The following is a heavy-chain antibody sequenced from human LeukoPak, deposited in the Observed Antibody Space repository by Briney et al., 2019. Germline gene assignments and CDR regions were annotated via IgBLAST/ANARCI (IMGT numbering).Heavy chain of an antibody. CDR3: ARVLGYGDSLDAFDI. Sequence: SETLSLTCTVSGGSISSGGYYWSWIRQHPGEGLEWIGYIYYSGSTYYNPSLKSRVTISVDTSKNQFSLKLSSVTAADTAVYYCARVLGYGDSLDAFDIWGQGTMVTVSS. CDR1: GGSISSGGYY. V-gene: IGHV4-31*03. CDR2: IYYSGST. J-gene: IGHJ3*02. D-gene: IGHD4-17*01.